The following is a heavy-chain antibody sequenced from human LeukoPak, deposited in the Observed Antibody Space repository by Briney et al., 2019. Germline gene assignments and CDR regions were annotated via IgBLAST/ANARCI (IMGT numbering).Heavy chain of an antibody. CDR2: MNPNSGNT. D-gene: IGHD3-10*01. J-gene: IGHJ3*02. V-gene: IGHV1-8*03. Sequence: ASVKVSCKASGYTFTSYDINWVRQATGQGLEWMGWMNPNSGNTGYAQKFQGRVTITRNTSISTAHMELSSLRSEDTAVYYCARTGRSFRRLRYAFDIWGQGTMVTVSS. CDR1: GYTFTSYD. CDR3: ARTGRSFRRLRYAFDI.